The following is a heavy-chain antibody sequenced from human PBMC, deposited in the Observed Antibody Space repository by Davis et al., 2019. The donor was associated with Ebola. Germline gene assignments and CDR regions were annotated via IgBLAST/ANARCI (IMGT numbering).Heavy chain of an antibody. D-gene: IGHD6-19*01. Sequence: GESLKISCAASGFTFSSYGMHWVRQAPGKGLVWVSRIYSDGSSTSYADSVKGRFTISRDNAKNTLYLQMNSLRAEDTAVYYCARDRSGTSGWSPFDYWGQGSLVTVSS. J-gene: IGHJ4*02. CDR2: IYSDGSST. CDR1: GFTFSSYG. V-gene: IGHV3-74*01. CDR3: ARDRSGTSGWSPFDY.